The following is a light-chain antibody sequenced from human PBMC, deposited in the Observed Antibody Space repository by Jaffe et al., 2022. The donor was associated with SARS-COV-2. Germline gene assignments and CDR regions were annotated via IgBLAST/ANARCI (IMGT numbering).Light chain of an antibody. J-gene: IGLJ3*02. CDR3: GTWDSSLSAEV. CDR2: END. Sequence: QSVLTQPPSVSAAPGQKVTISCSGSSSNIGNNYVSWYQQLPGTAPKLLIFENDQRPSRIPDRFSVSKSGTSATLGITGLQTGDEADYFCGTWDSSLSAEVFGGGTKLTVL. CDR1: SSNIGNNY. V-gene: IGLV1-51*02.